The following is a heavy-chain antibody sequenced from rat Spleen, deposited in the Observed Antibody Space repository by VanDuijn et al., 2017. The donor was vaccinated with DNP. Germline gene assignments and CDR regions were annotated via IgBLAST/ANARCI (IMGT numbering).Heavy chain of an antibody. V-gene: IGHV5-20*01. Sequence: EVQLVESGGGLVQPGRSLTLSCAVSGFTFSDYYIAWVRQAPAKGLEWVASISYDGASTYSRDSVRGRFTISRDNARSRLYLQMDSLRSEDTATYYCARGGDGYDYWGQGVMVTVSS. CDR3: ARGGDGYDY. CDR2: ISYDGAST. CDR1: GFTFSDYY. D-gene: IGHD1-12*03. J-gene: IGHJ2*01.